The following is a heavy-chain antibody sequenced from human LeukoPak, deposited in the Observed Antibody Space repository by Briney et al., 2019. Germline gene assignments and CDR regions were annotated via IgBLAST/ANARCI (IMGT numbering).Heavy chain of an antibody. CDR3: ATAVDFWSGYPQPNWFDP. Sequence: GGSLRLSCAASGFTFSSYAMSWVRQAPGKGLEWVSAMSGSAGSTYYADSVKGRFTISRDNSKNTLYLQMNSLRAEDTAVYYCATAVDFWSGYPQPNWFDPWGQGTLVTVSS. CDR1: GFTFSSYA. CDR2: MSGSAGST. V-gene: IGHV3-23*01. D-gene: IGHD3-3*01. J-gene: IGHJ5*02.